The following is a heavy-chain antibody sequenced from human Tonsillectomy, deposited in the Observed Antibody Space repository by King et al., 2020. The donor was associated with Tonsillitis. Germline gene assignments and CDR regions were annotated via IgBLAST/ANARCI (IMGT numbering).Heavy chain of an antibody. CDR1: GFPFRSYG. CDR3: AGDPDYYGSVSYYDH. V-gene: IGHV3-33*08. J-gene: IGHJ4*02. Sequence: VQLVESGGGVVQPGRSLRLSCAASGFPFRSYGMHWVRQAPGKGLEWVAVIWYDGSNKYYADSVKGRFTISRDNSKNTLYLQMNSLRAEDTAVYYCAGDPDYYGSVSYYDHWGQGTLVTVSS. CDR2: IWYDGSNK. D-gene: IGHD3-10*01.